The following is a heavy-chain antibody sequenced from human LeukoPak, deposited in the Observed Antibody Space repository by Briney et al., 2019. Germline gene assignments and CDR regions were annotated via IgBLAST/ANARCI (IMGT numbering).Heavy chain of an antibody. D-gene: IGHD2-15*01. CDR1: GFSFSSYS. V-gene: IGHV3-33*01. Sequence: PGRSLRLSCTASGFSFSSYSMHWVRQTPDKGLEWVAVIWYDGSNEDYADSVKGRFTISRDNSKNTLYLQMDSLRVEDTAVYYCAREVAVWGQGTLVTVSS. CDR3: AREVAV. J-gene: IGHJ4*02. CDR2: IWYDGSNE.